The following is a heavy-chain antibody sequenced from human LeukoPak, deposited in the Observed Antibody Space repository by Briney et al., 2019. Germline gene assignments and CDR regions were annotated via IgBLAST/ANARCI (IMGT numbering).Heavy chain of an antibody. CDR3: ARGGLRSGSRFDP. CDR1: GSSITNNNYY. Sequence: PSETLSLTCTVPGSSITNNNYYWDWIRQPPGKRLEGIGDLYYSGSTHYNPSLKSRLTISVDTSKNQFSLKLSSVTAADTAVYYCARGGLRSGSRFDPWGQGTLVTVSS. J-gene: IGHJ5*02. D-gene: IGHD5-12*01. CDR2: LYYSGST. V-gene: IGHV4-39*07.